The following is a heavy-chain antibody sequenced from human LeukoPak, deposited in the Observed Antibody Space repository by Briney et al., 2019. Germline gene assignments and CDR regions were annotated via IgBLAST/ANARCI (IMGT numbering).Heavy chain of an antibody. J-gene: IGHJ3*02. CDR3: ARRGVRALLLGHDAFDI. D-gene: IGHD3-22*01. CDR1: GYSFTSYW. Sequence: GEPLKISCXGSGYSFTSYWIGWVRQMPGKGLEWMVIIYPGDSDTRYSPSFQGQVTISADKSISTAYLQWSSLKASDTAMYYCARRGVRALLLGHDAFDIWGQGTMVTVSS. CDR2: IYPGDSDT. V-gene: IGHV5-51*01.